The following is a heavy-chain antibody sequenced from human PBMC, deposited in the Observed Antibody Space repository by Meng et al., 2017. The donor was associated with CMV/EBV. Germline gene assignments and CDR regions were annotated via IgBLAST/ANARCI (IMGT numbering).Heavy chain of an antibody. D-gene: IGHD3-22*01. CDR3: ARKGSGYYSYYYAMDV. V-gene: IGHV3-48*03. J-gene: IGHJ6*02. Sequence: GESLKISFAASGFTFSSYEMNWVRQAPGKGLEWVSYSDGATTIYYADSVKGRFTISRDNAKNSLYLQTNSLRAEDTAVYYCARKGSGYYSYYYAMDVWGQGTPVTVSS. CDR2: SDGATTI. CDR1: GFTFSSYE.